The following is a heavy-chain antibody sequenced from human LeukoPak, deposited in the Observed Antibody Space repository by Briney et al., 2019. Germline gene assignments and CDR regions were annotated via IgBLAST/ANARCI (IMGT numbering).Heavy chain of an antibody. D-gene: IGHD2-15*01. V-gene: IGHV4-39*07. CDR2: IYYSGNT. J-gene: IGHJ6*03. Sequence: SETLSLTCTVSGGSISSSSHYWGWIRQPPGKGLEWIGSIYYSGNTYYNPSLKSRVTISVDTSKNQFSLKLSSVTAADTAVYYCARTSEGYCSGGSCWDFYYYMDVWGKGTTVTVSS. CDR3: ARTSEGYCSGGSCWDFYYYMDV. CDR1: GGSISSSSHY.